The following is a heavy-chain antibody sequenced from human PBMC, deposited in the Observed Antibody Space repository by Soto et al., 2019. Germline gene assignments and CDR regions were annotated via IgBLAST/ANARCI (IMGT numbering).Heavy chain of an antibody. CDR3: SHDRWNYDHFDF. J-gene: IGHJ4*02. Sequence: GGSLRLSCAASGFTFSSCAMNWVRQAPGKGLEWVSTISGSGESTYYADSVKGRFTISRDNSKGTLYLQMNSLRAEDTAVYYCSHDRWNYDHFDFWGQGNLVTVSS. CDR1: GFTFSSCA. D-gene: IGHD1-7*01. V-gene: IGHV3-23*01. CDR2: ISGSGEST.